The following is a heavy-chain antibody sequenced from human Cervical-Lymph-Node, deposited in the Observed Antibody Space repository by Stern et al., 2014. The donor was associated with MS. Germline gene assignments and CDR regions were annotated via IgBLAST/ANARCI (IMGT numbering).Heavy chain of an antibody. CDR3: AKVFGVVSVGLDYYYGMDV. Sequence: VQLVQSGGGVVQPGRSLRLSCAASGFTFSSYGMHWVRQAPGKGLEWVAVISYDGSNKYYADSVKGRFAISRDNSKNTLYLQMNSLRAEDTAVYYCAKVFGVVSVGLDYYYGMDVWGQGTTVTVSS. J-gene: IGHJ6*02. V-gene: IGHV3-30*18. CDR2: ISYDGSNK. D-gene: IGHD3-10*01. CDR1: GFTFSSYG.